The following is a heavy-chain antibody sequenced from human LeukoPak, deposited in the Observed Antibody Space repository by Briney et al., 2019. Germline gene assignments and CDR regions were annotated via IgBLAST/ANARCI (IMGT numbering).Heavy chain of an antibody. CDR2: MNPNSGNT. CDR3: ARGPPYDFWSGYYLDWFDP. V-gene: IGHV1-8*03. D-gene: IGHD3-3*01. J-gene: IGHJ5*02. CDR1: GYTFTSYD. Sequence: ASVKVSCKASGYTFTSYDINWVRQAAGQGLEWMGWMNPNSGNTGYAQKFQGRVTITSNTSISTAYMELSSLRSEDTAVYYCARGPPYDFWSGYYLDWFDPWGQGTLVTVSS.